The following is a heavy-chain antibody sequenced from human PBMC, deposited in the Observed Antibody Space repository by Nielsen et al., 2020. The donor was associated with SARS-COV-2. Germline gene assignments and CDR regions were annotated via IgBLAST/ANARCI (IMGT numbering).Heavy chain of an antibody. CDR2: IYYSGST. CDR3: ARRHVTSDWYRDDY. V-gene: IGHV4-59*01. J-gene: IGHJ4*02. CDR1: GGSISSYY. Sequence: SETLSLTCTVSGGSISSYYWSWIRQPPGKGLEWIGYIYYSGSTNYNPSLKSRVTISVDTSKNQFSLTLTSVTAADAAVYYCARRHVTSDWYRDDYWGQGTLVTVSS. D-gene: IGHD1-26*01.